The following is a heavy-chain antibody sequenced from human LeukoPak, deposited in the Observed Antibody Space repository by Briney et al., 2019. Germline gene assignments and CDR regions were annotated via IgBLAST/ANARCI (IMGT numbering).Heavy chain of an antibody. CDR2: IIPILGIA. D-gene: IGHD2-2*01. V-gene: IGHV1-69*04. CDR3: ARDLKARTTLRVVPAAEALKH. Sequence: SVKVSCKASGGTFSSYAISWVRQAPGQGLEWMGRIIPILGIANYAQKFQGRVTITADKSTSTAYMELSSLRSEDTAVYYCARDLKARTTLRVVPAAEALKHWGQGTLVTVSS. CDR1: GGTFSSYA. J-gene: IGHJ4*02.